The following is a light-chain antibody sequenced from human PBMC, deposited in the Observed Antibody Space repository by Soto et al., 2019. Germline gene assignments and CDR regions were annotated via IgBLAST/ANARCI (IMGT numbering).Light chain of an antibody. J-gene: IGLJ2*01. Sequence: QSVLTQPPSASGSPGQSVTISCSGTSSDIGAYNYVSWYQQHPGKAPKLLISEVTKRPSGVPDRFSGSKSGNTASLTVSGLQGDDEVDYYCSPCGGNNNYVIFGGGTKLTVL. CDR1: SSDIGAYNY. V-gene: IGLV2-8*01. CDR2: EVT. CDR3: SPCGGNNNYVI.